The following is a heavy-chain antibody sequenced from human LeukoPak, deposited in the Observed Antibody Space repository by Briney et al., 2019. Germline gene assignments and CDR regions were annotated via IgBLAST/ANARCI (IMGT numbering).Heavy chain of an antibody. D-gene: IGHD6-13*01. V-gene: IGHV3-30*03. CDR1: GFTFSSYW. J-gene: IGHJ4*02. CDR2: ITYDGSNQ. Sequence: GGSLRLSCAASGFTFSSYWMHWVRQAPGKGLEWVTVITYDGSNQYYAESVKGRFTISRDNSKNTLYLQMNSLRTEDTAMYYCAIDRSGSWTFDSWGQGTLVTVSS. CDR3: AIDRSGSWTFDS.